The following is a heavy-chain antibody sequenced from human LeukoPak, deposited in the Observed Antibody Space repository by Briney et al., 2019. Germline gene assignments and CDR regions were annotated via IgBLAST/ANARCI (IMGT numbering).Heavy chain of an antibody. V-gene: IGHV4-39*07. CDR3: ATDRGVYSYGQEVF. CDR2: IHYSGST. Sequence: PSETLSLTCTVSGGSISNSIYYWGWLRQPPGKGLEWIVSIHYSGSTYYNPSLKSRVTIAVDTSKNQFSLKLSSVTAADTAVYYCATDRGVYSYGQEVFWGQGTLVTFSS. D-gene: IGHD5-18*01. CDR1: GGSISNSIYY. J-gene: IGHJ4*02.